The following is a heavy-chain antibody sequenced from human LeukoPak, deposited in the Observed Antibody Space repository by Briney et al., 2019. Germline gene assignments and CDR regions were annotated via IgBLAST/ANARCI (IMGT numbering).Heavy chain of an antibody. V-gene: IGHV3-48*04. J-gene: IGHJ6*03. CDR3: ARPRYYYYYMDV. CDR1: GFTFSSYS. Sequence: GGSLRLSCAASGFTFSSYSMNWVRQAPGKGLEWVSYISSSSSTIYYADSVKGRFTISRDNAKNSLYLQMNSLRAEDTAVYYCARPRYYYYYMDVWGKGTTVTISS. CDR2: ISSSSSTI.